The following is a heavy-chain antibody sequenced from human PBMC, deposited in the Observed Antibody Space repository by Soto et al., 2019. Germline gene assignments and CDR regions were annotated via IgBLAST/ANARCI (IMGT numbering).Heavy chain of an antibody. D-gene: IGHD3-22*01. CDR1: GGSISSGGYY. J-gene: IGHJ4*02. V-gene: IGHV4-31*03. CDR3: ARESGYYYRAIDY. CDR2: IYYSGST. Sequence: PSETLSLTCTVSGGSISSGGYYWSWIRQHPGKGLEWIGYIYYSGSTYYNPSLKSRVTISVDTSKNQFSLKLSSVTAADTAVYYCARESGYYYRAIDYWGQGTLVTVSS.